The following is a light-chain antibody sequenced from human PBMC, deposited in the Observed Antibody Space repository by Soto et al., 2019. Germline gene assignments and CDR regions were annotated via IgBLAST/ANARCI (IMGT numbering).Light chain of an antibody. CDR3: LQVYSFPRT. Sequence: SHSPSAVSASIXASVTITCRASQDIGRRLAWFQQKPGKAPNYLIQAASSLQGGVPSTFSGSGPGTDFTLTINTLHPEDFATYYCLQVYSFPRTFGQGTK. J-gene: IGKJ1*01. CDR2: AAS. CDR1: QDIGRR. V-gene: IGKV1-12*01.